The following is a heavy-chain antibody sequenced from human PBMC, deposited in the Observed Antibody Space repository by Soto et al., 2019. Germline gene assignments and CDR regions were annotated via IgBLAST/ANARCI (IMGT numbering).Heavy chain of an antibody. Sequence: GASVKVSCKASGFTFTSSAVQWVRQARGQRLEWMGWISADSGNTNYAQKLQGRVTMTTDTSTSTAYMELRSLRSDDTAVYYCARRSGRQFDYWGQGTLVTVS. D-gene: IGHD1-26*01. J-gene: IGHJ4*02. V-gene: IGHV1-18*01. CDR3: ARRSGRQFDY. CDR1: GFTFTSSA. CDR2: ISADSGNT.